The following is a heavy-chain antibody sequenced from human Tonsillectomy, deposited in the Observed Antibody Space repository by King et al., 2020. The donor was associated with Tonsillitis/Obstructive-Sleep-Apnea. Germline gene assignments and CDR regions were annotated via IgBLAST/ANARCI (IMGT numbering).Heavy chain of an antibody. CDR2: ISDSAGST. Sequence: VQLVESGGGLVQPGGSLRLSCAASGFTFSSYAMTWVRQAPGKGLEWVSYISDSAGSTYYADSVKGRFTISRDNSKNTVHLQMSSLRVEDTAVYYCARLLGWGGFDPWGQGTLVTVSS. CDR3: ARLLGWGGFDP. J-gene: IGHJ5*02. CDR1: GFTFSSYA. V-gene: IGHV3-23*04. D-gene: IGHD3-3*01.